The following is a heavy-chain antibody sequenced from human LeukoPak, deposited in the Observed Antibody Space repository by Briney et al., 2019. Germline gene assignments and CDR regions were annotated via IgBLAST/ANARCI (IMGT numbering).Heavy chain of an antibody. CDR3: AKGSSIVGERD. CDR2: ISGSGGST. Sequence: GGSLRLSCAASGFTFSSYAMSWVRQAPGKGLEWVSAISGSGGSTYYADSVKGRFTISRDNSENTVYLQMNSLRAEDTAVYYCAKGSSIVGERDWGQGTLVTVSS. J-gene: IGHJ4*02. CDR1: GFTFSSYA. V-gene: IGHV3-23*01. D-gene: IGHD1-26*01.